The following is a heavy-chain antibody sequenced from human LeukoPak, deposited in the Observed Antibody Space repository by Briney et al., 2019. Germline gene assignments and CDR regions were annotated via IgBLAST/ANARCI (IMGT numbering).Heavy chain of an antibody. D-gene: IGHD2-2*01. CDR1: GGSISSYY. CDR2: INHSGST. V-gene: IGHV4-34*01. CDR3: ARGSDDCSSTSCQDHDY. J-gene: IGHJ4*02. Sequence: SETLSLTCTVSGGSISSYYWSWIRQPPGKGLEWIGEINHSGSTNYNPSLKSRVTISVDTSKNQFSLKLSSVTAADTAVYYCARGSDDCSSTSCQDHDYWGQGTLVTVSS.